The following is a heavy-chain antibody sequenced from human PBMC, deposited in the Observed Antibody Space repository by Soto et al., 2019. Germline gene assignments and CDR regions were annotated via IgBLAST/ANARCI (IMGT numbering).Heavy chain of an antibody. Sequence: GGSLRLSCAASGFTFSSHWMHWVRQVPGKGLVWVSRIDSDGDYTDYADSVKGRFTISRDNAKDTLHLQMNSLTADDTAVYYCARGTVAASGIDYWGQGTLVTVSS. CDR1: GFTFSSHW. J-gene: IGHJ4*02. CDR3: ARGTVAASGIDY. V-gene: IGHV3-74*01. D-gene: IGHD6-13*01. CDR2: IDSDGDYT.